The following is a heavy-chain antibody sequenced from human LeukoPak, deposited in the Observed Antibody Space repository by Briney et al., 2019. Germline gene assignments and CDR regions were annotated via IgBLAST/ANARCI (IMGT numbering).Heavy chain of an antibody. CDR1: GFTFSSYA. CDR3: AKVAVSTAGTWWFDT. D-gene: IGHD6-13*01. V-gene: IGHV3-23*01. Sequence: GGSLGLSCAASGFTFSSYAMSWVRQAPGKGLEWVSYIGGSGGSTFYADSVKGRITISRDNSRNTMFLQMNSLRADDTAVYYCAKVAVSTAGTWWFDTWGQGTLVTVSS. J-gene: IGHJ5*02. CDR2: IGGSGGST.